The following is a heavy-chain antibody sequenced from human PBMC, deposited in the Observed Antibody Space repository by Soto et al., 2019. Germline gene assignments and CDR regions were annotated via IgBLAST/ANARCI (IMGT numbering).Heavy chain of an antibody. CDR1: GFTFNNAW. CDR2: IKSKTDGGAT. D-gene: IGHD2-15*01. Sequence: EVQLVESGGGLVKPGGSLRLSCAASGFTFNNAWMNWVRQSPGKGLEWVGRIKSKTDGGATDYAAPVKGRFTISRDDSKNTLYLQMNSMNTENEAVYYCTTLAVVDVHSDYWGQGTLVVASS. J-gene: IGHJ4*02. V-gene: IGHV3-15*01. CDR3: TTLAVVDVHSDY.